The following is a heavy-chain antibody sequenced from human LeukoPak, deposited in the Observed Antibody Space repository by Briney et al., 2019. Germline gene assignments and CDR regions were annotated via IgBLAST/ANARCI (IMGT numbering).Heavy chain of an antibody. J-gene: IGHJ6*02. V-gene: IGHV3-23*01. CDR1: GFTFSSYA. CDR3: AKDPGCSGGSCYLYYYYGMDV. CDR2: ISGSGGST. Sequence: GGSLRLSCEASGFTFSSYAMSWVRQAPGKGLEWVSAISGSGGSTYYADSVKGRFTISRDNSKNTLYLQMNSLRAEDTAVYYCAKDPGCSGGSCYLYYYYGMDVWGQGTTVTVSS. D-gene: IGHD2-15*01.